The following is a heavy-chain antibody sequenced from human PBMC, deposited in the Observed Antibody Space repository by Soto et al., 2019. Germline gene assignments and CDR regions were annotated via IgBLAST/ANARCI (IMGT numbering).Heavy chain of an antibody. V-gene: IGHV3-23*01. J-gene: IGHJ4*02. CDR1: GFTFSSYA. CDR3: AKRTYGSEFDY. CDR2: IRGSGGST. Sequence: EVQLLESGGGLVQPGGSLRLSCAASGFTFSSYAMNWVRQPPGKGLEWGSVIRGSGGSTYYADSVKGRFTISRDNAKNTLYLQMNSLRAEDTAVYYCAKRTYGSEFDYWGQGTLVTVSS. D-gene: IGHD3-10*01.